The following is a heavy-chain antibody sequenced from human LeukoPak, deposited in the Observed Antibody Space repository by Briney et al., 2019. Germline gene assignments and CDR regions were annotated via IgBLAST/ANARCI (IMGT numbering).Heavy chain of an antibody. CDR3: ARRLAGTEDY. CDR2: FYYSGST. V-gene: IGHV4-39*01. J-gene: IGHJ4*02. Sequence: SENLSLTCTVSGGSISSSSYYWGWIRQPPGRGLEWIGSFYYSGSTYYNPSLRSRVTISVDTSKNQFSLRLSSVTATDTAVYYCARRLAGTEDYWGQGTLVTVSS. D-gene: IGHD6-13*01. CDR1: GGSISSSSYY.